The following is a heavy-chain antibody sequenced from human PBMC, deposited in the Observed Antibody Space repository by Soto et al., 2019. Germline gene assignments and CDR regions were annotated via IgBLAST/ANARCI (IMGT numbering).Heavy chain of an antibody. V-gene: IGHV1-18*04. CDR2: ISAYNGNT. Sequence: QVQLVQSGADVKKPGASVKVSCKASGYTFTTYGISWVRQAPGQGLEWMGWISAYNGNTNYAQKLQGRLTMTTDTSTSTVNMELRSLRSDDTAVYYCASWAGQNHGHGGPFDYWGQGTLLTVSS. D-gene: IGHD2-15*01. J-gene: IGHJ4*02. CDR3: ASWAGQNHGHGGPFDY. CDR1: GYTFTTYG.